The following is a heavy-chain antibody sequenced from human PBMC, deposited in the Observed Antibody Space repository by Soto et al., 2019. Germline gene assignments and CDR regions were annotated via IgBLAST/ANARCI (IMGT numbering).Heavy chain of an antibody. D-gene: IGHD3-10*01. Sequence: GGSLRLSCAASGFTFDDYTMHWVRQAPGKGLEWVSLISWDGGSTYYADSVKGRFTISRDNSKNSLYLQMNSLRTEDTSLYYCAKGYGSGLMDVWGQGTTVTVSS. CDR2: ISWDGGST. V-gene: IGHV3-43*01. CDR3: AKGYGSGLMDV. J-gene: IGHJ6*02. CDR1: GFTFDDYT.